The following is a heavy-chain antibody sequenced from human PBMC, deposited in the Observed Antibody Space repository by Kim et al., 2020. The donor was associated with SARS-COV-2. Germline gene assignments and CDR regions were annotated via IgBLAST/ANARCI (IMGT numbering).Heavy chain of an antibody. Sequence: GGSLRLSCVASGFLFSRYGMHWVRQAPGKGLEWVTTISYDGSSKYYGDSVKGRFTISRDNSKNKVFLQMNNLRDEDTAVYYCASGAVVGYDAFDIWGQGTMGTVSS. CDR2: ISYDGSSK. J-gene: IGHJ3*02. D-gene: IGHD3-22*01. CDR1: GFLFSRYG. CDR3: ASGAVVGYDAFDI. V-gene: IGHV3-30*03.